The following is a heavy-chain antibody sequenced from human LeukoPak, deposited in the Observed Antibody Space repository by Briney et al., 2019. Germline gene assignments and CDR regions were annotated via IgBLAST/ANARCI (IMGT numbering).Heavy chain of an antibody. J-gene: IGHJ4*02. CDR2: ISYDGSNK. CDR1: GFTFSSYA. CDR3: ARGETVTPGIFDY. D-gene: IGHD4-11*01. V-gene: IGHV3-30*01. Sequence: GRSLRLSCAASGFTFSSYAMHWVRQAPGKGLEWVAVISYDGSNKYYADSVKGRFTISRDNSKNTLYLQMNSLRAEDTAVYYCARGETVTPGIFDYWGQGTLVTVSS.